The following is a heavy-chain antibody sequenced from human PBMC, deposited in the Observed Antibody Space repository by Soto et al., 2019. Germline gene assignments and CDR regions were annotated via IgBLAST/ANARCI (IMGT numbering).Heavy chain of an antibody. D-gene: IGHD6-6*01. V-gene: IGHV4-34*01. CDR2: INHSGST. CDR1: GGSFSGYY. CDR3: ARKPSGFFDY. J-gene: IGHJ4*02. Sequence: PXATLSLTCAVHGGSFSGYYWSWIRQPPGKGLEWIGEINHSGSTNYNPSLKSRVTISVDTSKNQFSLKLSSVTAADTAVYYCARKPSGFFDYWGQGTLVTVSS.